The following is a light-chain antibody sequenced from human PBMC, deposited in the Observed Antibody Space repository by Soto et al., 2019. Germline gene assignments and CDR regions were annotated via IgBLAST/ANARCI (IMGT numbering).Light chain of an antibody. CDR1: QSVGNN. CDR3: QQYGDWPLT. CDR2: ATS. V-gene: IGKV3-15*01. Sequence: EIVVTQSPATLSVSPGERATLSCRASQSVGNNFAWYQQKPGQAPRLLIFATSTRATGVPARFSGSGSGTECTLTTSSLQSEDFAFYYCQQYGDWPLTFGGGAKVEIE. J-gene: IGKJ4*01.